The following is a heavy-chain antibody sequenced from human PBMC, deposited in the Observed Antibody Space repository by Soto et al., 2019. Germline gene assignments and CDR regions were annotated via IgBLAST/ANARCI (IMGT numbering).Heavy chain of an antibody. V-gene: IGHV3-23*01. Sequence: GGSLRLSCAASGFTFAHYAMMWARQAPGRGLEWVSTIGGPTTNTHYIDSVKGRFFISRDNAINTVYLQMNGLRAEDTAVYYCVTWLSAHFDYWGRGTLVTVSS. J-gene: IGHJ4*02. CDR3: VTWLSAHFDY. CDR1: GFTFAHYA. D-gene: IGHD6-19*01. CDR2: IGGPTTNT.